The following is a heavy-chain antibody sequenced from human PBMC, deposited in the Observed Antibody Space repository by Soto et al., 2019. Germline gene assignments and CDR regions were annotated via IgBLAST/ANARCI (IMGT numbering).Heavy chain of an antibody. CDR3: AKDPRGYSSGWPFDH. CDR2: ISGSGGST. CDR1: GFTFSSYA. Sequence: GGSMRLSCAASGFTFSSYAMSWVRQAPGKGLEWVSSISGSGGSTYYADSVKGRFTISRDNSKNTLYLQMNSLRAEDTAVYYCAKDPRGYSSGWPFDHWGQGTLVTVSS. D-gene: IGHD6-25*01. J-gene: IGHJ4*02. V-gene: IGHV3-23*01.